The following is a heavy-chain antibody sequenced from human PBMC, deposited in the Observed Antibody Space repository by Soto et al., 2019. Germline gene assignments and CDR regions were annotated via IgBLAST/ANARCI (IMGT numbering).Heavy chain of an antibody. CDR2: ISYDGSNK. Sequence: PGGSLRLSCAASGFTFSSYGMHWVRQAPGKGLEWVAVISYDGSNKYYADSVKGRFTISRDNSKNTLYLQMNSLRAEDTAVYYCAKDFSGSYWKGYFDYWGQGTLVTVSS. V-gene: IGHV3-30*18. CDR3: AKDFSGSYWKGYFDY. CDR1: GFTFSSYG. J-gene: IGHJ4*02. D-gene: IGHD1-26*01.